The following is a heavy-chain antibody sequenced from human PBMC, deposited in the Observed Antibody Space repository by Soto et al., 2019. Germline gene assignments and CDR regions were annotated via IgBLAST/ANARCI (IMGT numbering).Heavy chain of an antibody. Sequence: QVQLVQSGAEVKKPGASVKVSCKASGYTFTSYGISWVRQAPGQGLEWMGWISAYNGNTKYAQKLQGRVTMTTDTSTRTGYMEVRSLRSDDTAVYYCAREGEGIAARRVYYYYGMDVWGQGTTVTVSS. J-gene: IGHJ6*02. V-gene: IGHV1-18*01. CDR2: ISAYNGNT. CDR1: GYTFTSYG. CDR3: AREGEGIAARRVYYYYGMDV. D-gene: IGHD6-6*01.